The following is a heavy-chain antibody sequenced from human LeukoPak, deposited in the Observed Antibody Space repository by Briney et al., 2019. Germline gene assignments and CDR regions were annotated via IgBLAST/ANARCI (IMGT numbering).Heavy chain of an antibody. Sequence: TSETLSLTCTVSGGSISSYYWSWIRQPPGKGLEWIGYIYYSGSTNYNPSLKSRVTISVDTSKNQFSLKLSSVTAADTAVYYCARERRFLDVIGFDPWGQGTLVTVSS. CDR3: ARERRFLDVIGFDP. CDR1: GGSISSYY. V-gene: IGHV4-59*01. J-gene: IGHJ5*02. D-gene: IGHD3-3*01. CDR2: IYYSGST.